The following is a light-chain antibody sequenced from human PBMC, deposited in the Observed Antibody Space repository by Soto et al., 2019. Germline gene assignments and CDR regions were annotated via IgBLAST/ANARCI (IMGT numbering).Light chain of an antibody. V-gene: IGKV3-20*01. J-gene: IGKJ4*01. CDR3: QYYGDSPPVT. CDR2: AAS. Sequence: EIVLTQSPGTLSLSPGERATLSCRASQSISSNYLAWYQQKPGQAPRLLIYAASSWATGIPDRFSGSGSGKDFTLTINRLEPEDFAVYYCQYYGDSPPVTFGGGTKVEI. CDR1: QSISSNY.